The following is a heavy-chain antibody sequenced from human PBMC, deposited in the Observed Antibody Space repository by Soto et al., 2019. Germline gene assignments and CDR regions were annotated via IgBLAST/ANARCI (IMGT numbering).Heavy chain of an antibody. J-gene: IGHJ4*02. CDR3: ARDRPGGFDY. V-gene: IGHV3-30-3*01. CDR2: ISYDGSNK. Sequence: QVQLEESGGGVVQPGRSLRLSCAASGFTFSSYAMHWVRQAPGKGLEWVAVISYDGSNKYYADSVKGRFTISRDNSKNTLYLQMNSLRAEDTAVYYCARDRPGGFDYWGQGTLVTVSS. CDR1: GFTFSSYA.